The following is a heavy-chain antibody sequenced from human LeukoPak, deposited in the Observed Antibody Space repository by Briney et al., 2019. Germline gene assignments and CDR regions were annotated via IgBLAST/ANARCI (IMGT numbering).Heavy chain of an antibody. J-gene: IGHJ5*02. D-gene: IGHD2-2*02. V-gene: IGHV4-34*01. Sequence: GSLRLSCAASGFTFSSYWMNWVRQPPGKGLEWIGEINHSGSTNYNPSLKSRVTISVDTSKNQFSLKLSSVTAADTAVYYCARPAYCSSTSCHTRGWFDPWGQGTLVTVSS. CDR1: GFTFSSYW. CDR3: ARPAYCSSTSCHTRGWFDP. CDR2: INHSGST.